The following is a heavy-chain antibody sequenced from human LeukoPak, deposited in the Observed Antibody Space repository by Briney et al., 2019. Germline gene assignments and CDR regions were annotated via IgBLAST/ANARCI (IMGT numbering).Heavy chain of an antibody. Sequence: GASVKVSCKASGYTFTGYYMHWVRQAPGQGLEWMGWINPNSGGTNYAQKFQGWVTMTRDTSISTAYMELSRLRSDDTAVYYCARDPCSGGSCHDAFDIWGQGTMVTVSS. CDR3: ARDPCSGGSCHDAFDI. CDR2: INPNSGGT. V-gene: IGHV1-2*04. CDR1: GYTFTGYY. J-gene: IGHJ3*02. D-gene: IGHD2-15*01.